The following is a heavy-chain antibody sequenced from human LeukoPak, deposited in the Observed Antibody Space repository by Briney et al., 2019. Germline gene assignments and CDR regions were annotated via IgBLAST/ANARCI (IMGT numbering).Heavy chain of an antibody. CDR3: ARCAGSQLLFYYYYMDV. J-gene: IGHJ6*03. V-gene: IGHV4-39*07. CDR1: GGSISSSSYY. D-gene: IGHD2-2*01. Sequence: PSETLSLACTVSGGSISSSSYYSGWIRQPPGKGLEWFGSIYYSGSTYYTRSLKSRVTISIDTSKHQFSLKLSSVTAADTAVYYCARCAGSQLLFYYYYMDVWGKGTNVTVSS. CDR2: IYYSGST.